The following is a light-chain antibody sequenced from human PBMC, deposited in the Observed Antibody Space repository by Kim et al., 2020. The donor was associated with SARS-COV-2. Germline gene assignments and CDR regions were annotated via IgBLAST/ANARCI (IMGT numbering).Light chain of an antibody. CDR1: QGITNS. J-gene: IGKJ4*01. CDR3: QQYKNYPFT. CDR2: ASS. Sequence: ASVGDRVIITCRARQGITNSLALFQQRPGKAPKSLIYASSILQSGVPSRFSGSGSGTDFTLTISSLQSEDFGTYYCQQYKNYPFTFGGGTKVDIK. V-gene: IGKV1-16*01.